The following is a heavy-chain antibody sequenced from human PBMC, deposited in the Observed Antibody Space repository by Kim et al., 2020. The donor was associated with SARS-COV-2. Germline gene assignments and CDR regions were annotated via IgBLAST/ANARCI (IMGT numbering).Heavy chain of an antibody. CDR3: AKDIAAAGNDAFDI. Sequence: ADSVQGRFTISRDNAKNSLYLQMNSLRAEDTALYYCAKDIAAAGNDAFDIWGQGTMVTVSS. J-gene: IGHJ3*02. D-gene: IGHD6-13*01. V-gene: IGHV3-9*01.